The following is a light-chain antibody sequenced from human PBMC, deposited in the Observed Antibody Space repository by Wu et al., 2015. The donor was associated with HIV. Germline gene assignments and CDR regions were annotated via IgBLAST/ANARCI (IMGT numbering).Light chain of an antibody. V-gene: IGKV3D-15*01. CDR2: GAF. J-gene: IGKJ2*03. CDR3: QQYNNWPRS. CDR1: QSVSSN. Sequence: EIVMTQSPATLPVSPGERAILSCRASQSVSSNLAWYQQKPGQAPRLLIYGAFNRATGIPARFSGSGSGTEFTLTISSLQSEDFAVYYCQQYNNWPRSFGQGTKLEIK.